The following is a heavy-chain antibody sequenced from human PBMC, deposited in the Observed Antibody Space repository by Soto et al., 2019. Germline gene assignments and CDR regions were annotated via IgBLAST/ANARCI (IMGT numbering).Heavy chain of an antibody. CDR2: INAGNGNT. D-gene: IGHD3-10*01. CDR1: GYTFTSSA. Sequence: ASVKVSCKASGYTFTSSAMHWVRQAPGQRLEWMGWINAGNGNTKYSQKFQGRVTITRDTSASTAYMELSSLRSEDTAVYYCARSLRRSGSSTFDYWGQGTLVTVS. CDR3: ARSLRRSGSSTFDY. J-gene: IGHJ4*02. V-gene: IGHV1-3*01.